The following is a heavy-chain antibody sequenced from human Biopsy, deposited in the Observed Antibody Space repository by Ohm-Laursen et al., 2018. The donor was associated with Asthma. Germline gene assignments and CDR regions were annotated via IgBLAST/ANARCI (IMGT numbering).Heavy chain of an antibody. D-gene: IGHD5/OR15-5a*01. J-gene: IGHJ4*02. Sequence: SLRLSCAASGFAVSRDYMFWVRQAPGKGLEWVSVIYSGGTSHTADSVRGQFTISRDYSKNTLYLQMHSLRAEDTAVYYCAKDWKSLYVQYFFEYWGQGTLVTVSS. V-gene: IGHV3-53*01. CDR3: AKDWKSLYVQYFFEY. CDR2: IYSGGTS. CDR1: GFAVSRDY.